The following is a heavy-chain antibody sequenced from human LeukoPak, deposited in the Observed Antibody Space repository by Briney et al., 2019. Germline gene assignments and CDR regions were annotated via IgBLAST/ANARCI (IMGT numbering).Heavy chain of an antibody. Sequence: GGSLRLSCAASGFTFSNAWMSWVRLAPGKGLEWVGRIKSKTDGGTTDYAAPVKGRFTISRDDSKNTLYLQMDSLKTEDTAVYYCTTDLLGYSSSWSKYYYYMDVWGKGTTVTVSS. V-gene: IGHV3-15*01. CDR2: IKSKTDGGTT. J-gene: IGHJ6*03. CDR1: GFTFSNAW. D-gene: IGHD6-13*01. CDR3: TTDLLGYSSSWSKYYYYMDV.